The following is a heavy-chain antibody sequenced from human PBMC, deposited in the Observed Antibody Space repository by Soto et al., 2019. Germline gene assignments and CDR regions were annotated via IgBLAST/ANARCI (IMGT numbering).Heavy chain of an antibody. V-gene: IGHV4-34*01. CDR3: ARKASGYSFDY. Sequence: KTSETLSLTCAVYGGSFSGYYWSWIRQPPGKGLEWIGEINHSGSTNYNPSLKSRVTISVDTSKNQFSLKLSSVTAADTAVYYCARKASGYSFDYWGQGTLVTVSS. D-gene: IGHD3-3*01. CDR1: GGSFSGYY. CDR2: INHSGST. J-gene: IGHJ4*02.